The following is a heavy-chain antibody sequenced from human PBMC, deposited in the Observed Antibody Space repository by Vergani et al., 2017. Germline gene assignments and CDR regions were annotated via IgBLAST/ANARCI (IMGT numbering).Heavy chain of an antibody. CDR1: GFTVSSNY. D-gene: IGHD3/OR15-3a*01. CDR3: ARVVDPFYYYYMDV. V-gene: IGHV3-66*01. Sequence: EVQLVESGGGLVQPGGSLRLSCAASGFTVSSNYMSWVRQAPGKGLEWVSVIYSGGSTYYADSVKGRFTISRDNSKNTLYLKMNSLRAEDTAVYYCARVVDPFYYYYMDVWGKGTTVTVSS. CDR2: IYSGGST. J-gene: IGHJ6*03.